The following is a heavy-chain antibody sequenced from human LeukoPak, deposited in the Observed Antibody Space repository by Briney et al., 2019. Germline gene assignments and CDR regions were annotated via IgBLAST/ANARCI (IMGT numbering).Heavy chain of an antibody. CDR1: GGSFSGYY. V-gene: IGHV4-34*01. CDR2: INHSGST. J-gene: IGHJ4*02. D-gene: IGHD6-13*01. Sequence: PSETLSLTCAVYGGSFSGYYWSWIRQPPGKGLEWIGEINHSGSTNYNPSLKSRVTISVDTSKNQFSLKLSSVAAADTAVYYCARGGGVGVSSSPLTLDYWGQGTLVTVSS. CDR3: ARGGGVGVSSSPLTLDY.